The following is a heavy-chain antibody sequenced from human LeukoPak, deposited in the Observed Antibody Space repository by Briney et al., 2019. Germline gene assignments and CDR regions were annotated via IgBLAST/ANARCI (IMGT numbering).Heavy chain of an antibody. J-gene: IGHJ6*02. CDR2: LYCGGSM. V-gene: IGHV3-66*01. Sequence: GWALRLSCVASGFSVSTNYMHWVRQAPGKGLEWVSALYCGGSMLYADSVKGRFTISRDNSQNTLYLQMNSLRAEDTAVFYCARKKVDIVSTPGSHYYSSGMDVWGQGTTVTVS. CDR3: ARKKVDIVSTPGSHYYSSGMDV. CDR1: GFSVSTNY. D-gene: IGHD5/OR15-5a*01.